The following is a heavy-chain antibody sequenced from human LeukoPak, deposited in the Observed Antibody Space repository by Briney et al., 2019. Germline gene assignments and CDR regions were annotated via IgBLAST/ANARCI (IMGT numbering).Heavy chain of an antibody. CDR3: AKDAPSSLNTYYDFWSGYSILDY. CDR2: ISYDGSNK. J-gene: IGHJ4*02. CDR1: GFTFSSYA. D-gene: IGHD3-3*01. Sequence: GGSLRLSCAASGFTFSSYAMHWVRQAPGKGLEWVAVISYDGSNKYYADSVKGRFTISRDNSKNTLYLQMNSLRAEDTAVYYCAKDAPSSLNTYYDFWSGYSILDYWGQGTLVTVSS. V-gene: IGHV3-30-3*01.